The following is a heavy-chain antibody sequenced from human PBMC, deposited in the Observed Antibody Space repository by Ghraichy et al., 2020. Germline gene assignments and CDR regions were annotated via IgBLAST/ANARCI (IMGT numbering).Heavy chain of an antibody. CDR2: IIPIFGTA. CDR3: ARGRERFFGNDNWFDP. D-gene: IGHD3-3*01. J-gene: IGHJ5*02. Sequence: SVKVSCKASGGTFSSYAISWVRQAPGQGLEWMGGIIPIFGTANYAQKFQGRVTITADESTSTAYMELSSLRSEDTAVYYCARGRERFFGNDNWFDPWGQGTLVTVSS. V-gene: IGHV1-69*13. CDR1: GGTFSSYA.